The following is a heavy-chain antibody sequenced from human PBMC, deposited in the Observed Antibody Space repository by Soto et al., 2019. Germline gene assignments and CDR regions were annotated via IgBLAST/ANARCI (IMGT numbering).Heavy chain of an antibody. D-gene: IGHD3-16*01. CDR1: GYTFTSYG. J-gene: IGHJ6*02. V-gene: IGHV1-18*01. CDR3: ARENEVRFGEPMYYYYYGMDV. Sequence: ASVKVSCKASGYTFTSYGISWVRQAPGQGLEWMGWISAYNGNTNYAQKLQGRVTMTTDTSTSTAYMELRSLRPEDTAIYYCARENEVRFGEPMYYYYYGMDVWGQGTTVTVSS. CDR2: ISAYNGNT.